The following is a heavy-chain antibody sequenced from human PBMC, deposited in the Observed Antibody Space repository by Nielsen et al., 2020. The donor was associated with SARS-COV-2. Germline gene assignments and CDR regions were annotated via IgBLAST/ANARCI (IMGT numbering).Heavy chain of an antibody. CDR1: GFTFSAYY. J-gene: IGHJ6*02. CDR3: ARKEGGYYGSGERLSYYYYGMDV. D-gene: IGHD3-10*01. V-gene: IGHV3-11*03. CDR2: ISDSGAYT. Sequence: GGSLRLSCAASGFTFSAYYMTWIRQAPGKGLEWLSYISDSGAYTNYADSVKGRFTISRDNAKNSLFLQMNSLSADDTAVYYCARKEGGYYGSGERLSYYYYGMDVWGQGTTVTVSS.